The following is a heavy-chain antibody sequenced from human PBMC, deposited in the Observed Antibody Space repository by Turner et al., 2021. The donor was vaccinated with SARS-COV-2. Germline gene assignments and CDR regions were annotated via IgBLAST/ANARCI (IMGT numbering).Heavy chain of an antibody. CDR1: GFTFCSYW. J-gene: IGHJ4*02. CDR2: IKQDGSEK. CDR3: ARDKNGAYSSGWYGDIDY. Sequence: EVHLFGFGGALVHPVGSLRLSCAASGFTFCSYWMSWVSKDTGKVLEGVANIKQDGSEKYYVGTVKGGFTITRENAKNSLYLKMKSLRDEDTAVYYGARDKNGAYSSGWYGDIDYWGQGTMVTVSS. V-gene: IGHV3-7*03. D-gene: IGHD6-19*01.